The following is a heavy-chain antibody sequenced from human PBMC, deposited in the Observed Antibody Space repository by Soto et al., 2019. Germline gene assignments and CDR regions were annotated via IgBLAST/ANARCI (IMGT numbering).Heavy chain of an antibody. J-gene: IGHJ4*02. Sequence: EVQLLESGGGLVQPGGSLRLSCAASGFTFSSYAMSWVRQAPGKGLAWVSAISGSGGSTYYADAVKGRFTISRDNSKNMLYLQMNSLRAEDTAVYYCARTYYYDSSGYGPFDYWGQGTLVTVSS. CDR2: ISGSGGST. CDR1: GFTFSSYA. V-gene: IGHV3-23*01. CDR3: ARTYYYDSSGYGPFDY. D-gene: IGHD3-22*01.